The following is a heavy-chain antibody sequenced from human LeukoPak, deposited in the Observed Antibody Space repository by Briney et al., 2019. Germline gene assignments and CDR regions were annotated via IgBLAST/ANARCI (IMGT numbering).Heavy chain of an antibody. D-gene: IGHD2-2*01. CDR1: GGSISSYY. CDR2: IYYSGST. V-gene: IGHV4-59*01. CDR3: ARYHCSSTTCYYFDY. J-gene: IGHJ4*02. Sequence: SETLSLTCTVSGGSISSYYWSWIRQPPGKGLEWIGYIYYSGSTNYNPSLKSRVTMSVDTSKNQFSLKLHSVTAADTAVYYCARYHCSSTTCYYFDYWGQGILVTVSS.